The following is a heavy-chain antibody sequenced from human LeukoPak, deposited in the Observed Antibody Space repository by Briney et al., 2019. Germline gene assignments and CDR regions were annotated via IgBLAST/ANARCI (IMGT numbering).Heavy chain of an antibody. J-gene: IGHJ4*02. CDR3: ARGHVPGSTRHWDF. D-gene: IGHD3-10*01. CDR2: IRGGDTKI. CDR1: GFTFSSNC. V-gene: IGHV3-74*01. Sequence: WGTLCLSCEASGFTFSSNCLQWYRQVPGKELVGVARIRGGDTKIDYKASVQGRLIISRCNAKNTLYLQMNSLRVEDTAVYFCARGHVPGSTRHWDFWGQGTLVTVSS.